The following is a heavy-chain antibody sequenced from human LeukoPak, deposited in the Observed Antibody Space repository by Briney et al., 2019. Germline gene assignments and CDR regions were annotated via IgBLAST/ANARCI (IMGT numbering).Heavy chain of an antibody. D-gene: IGHD3-22*01. CDR2: ISSSSSYI. CDR3: ARDPSWYYDSSGQTYYYYYMDV. J-gene: IGHJ6*03. CDR1: GFTFSGYA. Sequence: GGSLRLSCAASGFTFSGYAMSWVRQAPGKGLEWVSSISSSSSYIYYADSVKGRFTISRDNAKNSLYLQMNSLRAEDTAVYYCARDPSWYYDSSGQTYYYYYMDVWGKGTTVTVSS. V-gene: IGHV3-21*01.